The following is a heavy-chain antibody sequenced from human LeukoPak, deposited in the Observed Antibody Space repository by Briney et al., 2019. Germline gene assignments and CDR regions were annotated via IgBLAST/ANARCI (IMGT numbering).Heavy chain of an antibody. J-gene: IGHJ4*02. Sequence: PSETLSLTCTVSGGSISSGGYYWSWIRQHPGKGLEWIGYIYYSGSTYYNPSLKSRVTISVDTSKNQFSLKLSSVTAADTAVYYCARGGRQQLAIDYWGQGTLVTVSS. V-gene: IGHV4-31*03. CDR1: GGSISSGGYY. D-gene: IGHD6-13*01. CDR3: ARGGRQQLAIDY. CDR2: IYYSGST.